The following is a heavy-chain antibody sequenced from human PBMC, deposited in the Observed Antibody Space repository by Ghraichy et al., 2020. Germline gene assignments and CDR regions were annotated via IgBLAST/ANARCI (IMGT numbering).Heavy chain of an antibody. CDR3: ARGPQSLTVTENDY. V-gene: IGHV3-48*02. Sequence: GGSLRLSCAASGFTFSSYSMNWVRQAPGKGLEWVSYISSSSSTIYYADSVKGRFTISRDNAKNSLYLQMNSLRDEDTAVYYCARGPQSLTVTENDYWGQGTLVTVSS. J-gene: IGHJ4*02. CDR2: ISSSSSTI. CDR1: GFTFSSYS. D-gene: IGHD4-17*01.